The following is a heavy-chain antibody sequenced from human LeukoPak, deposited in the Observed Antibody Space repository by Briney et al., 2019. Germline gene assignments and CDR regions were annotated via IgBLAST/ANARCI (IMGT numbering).Heavy chain of an antibody. Sequence: GGSLRLSCSASGFTFSSYARNWVRQAPGKGLEWVSAISGSGSSTYYADSVKGRFTISRDNSKNTLYLQMISRRAEDETVYYCAEKGEFWRGIDCWGQGTMVTVSS. J-gene: IGHJ4*02. V-gene: IGHV3-23*01. CDR3: AEKGEFWRGIDC. D-gene: IGHD3-3*01. CDR1: GFTFSSYA. CDR2: ISGSGSST.